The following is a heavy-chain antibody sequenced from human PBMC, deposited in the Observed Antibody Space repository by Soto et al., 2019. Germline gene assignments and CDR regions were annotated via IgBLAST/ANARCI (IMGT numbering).Heavy chain of an antibody. CDR1: GGTFSSYA. D-gene: IGHD3-10*01. CDR2: IIPIFGTA. Sequence: QVQLVQSGAEVKKPGSSVKVSCKASGGTFSSYAISWVRQAPGQGLEWMGGIIPIFGTANYAQKFQGRVTVSADGSTXTAYMELGSLRSEDTAVYYCALWFGDLTPHGYFDYWGQGTLVTVSS. V-gene: IGHV1-69*12. J-gene: IGHJ4*02. CDR3: ALWFGDLTPHGYFDY.